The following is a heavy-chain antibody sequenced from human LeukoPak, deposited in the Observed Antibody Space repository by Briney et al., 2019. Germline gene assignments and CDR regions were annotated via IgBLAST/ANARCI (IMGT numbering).Heavy chain of an antibody. D-gene: IGHD2-21*01. V-gene: IGHV1-58*02. Sequence: GTSLKVSCKASGFTFTSSAMQWVGQARGQRLGWIGWIVVGSGKTNSAQKFQERVTITTDTTTSTAYMELRSLRSEGTAVYFCVADVDNRFDPWGQGTLVTVSS. CDR2: IVVGSGKT. CDR3: VADVDNRFDP. CDR1: GFTFTSSA. J-gene: IGHJ5*02.